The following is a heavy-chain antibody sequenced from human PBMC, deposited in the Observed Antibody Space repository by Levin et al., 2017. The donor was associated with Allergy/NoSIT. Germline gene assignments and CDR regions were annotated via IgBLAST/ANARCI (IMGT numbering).Heavy chain of an antibody. CDR1: GGTFSSDT. J-gene: IGHJ4*02. Sequence: PGASVKVSCKASGGTFSSDTISWVRQAPGQGLEWMGRIIPILGVPQYAQNFQGRVTITTDRSTSTDYLELSSLRSEDTAVYYCARESGSYSDRVYFFEHWGQGTLVNVSS. CDR2: IIPILGVP. CDR3: ARESGSYSDRVYFFEH. V-gene: IGHV1-69*04. D-gene: IGHD1-26*01.